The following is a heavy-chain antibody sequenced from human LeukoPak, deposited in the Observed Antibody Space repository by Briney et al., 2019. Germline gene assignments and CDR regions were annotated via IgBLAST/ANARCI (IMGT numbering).Heavy chain of an antibody. CDR2: VGIAADT. D-gene: IGHD1-26*01. Sequence: GGSLRLSCAASGFTFSDHAMHWIRQAPGKGLEWVSAVGIAADTFYPGSVKGRFTISRENAKNSLYLQMNSLRVEDTAVYYCVRQKKSHGNFDYWGQGTLVTVSS. CDR1: GFTFSDHA. J-gene: IGHJ4*02. CDR3: VRQKKSHGNFDY. V-gene: IGHV3-13*01.